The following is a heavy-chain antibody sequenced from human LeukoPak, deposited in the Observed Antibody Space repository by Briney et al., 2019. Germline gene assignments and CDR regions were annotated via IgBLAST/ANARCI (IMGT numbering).Heavy chain of an antibody. D-gene: IGHD6-19*01. J-gene: IGHJ3*02. CDR3: ARTGYSSGWYESLDRADAFDI. CDR1: GYTFTSYD. CDR2: MNPNSGNT. V-gene: IGHV1-8*01. Sequence: ASVKVSCKASGYTFTSYDINWVRQATGQGLEWMGWMNPNSGNTGYAQKFQGRVTMTRNTSISTAYMELSSLRSEDTAVYYCARTGYSSGWYESLDRADAFDIWGQGTMVTVSS.